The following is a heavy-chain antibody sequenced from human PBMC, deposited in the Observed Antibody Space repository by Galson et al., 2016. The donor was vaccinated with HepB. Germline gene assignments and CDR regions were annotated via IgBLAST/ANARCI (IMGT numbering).Heavy chain of an antibody. D-gene: IGHD3-16*01. CDR2: ISDNGGST. J-gene: IGHJ3*02. Sequence: SLRLSCAASGFTFSNAWMNWVRQAPGKGLESVSAISDNGGSTYYADSVKGRFTISRDISKNTLYLQMNSLRAEDTALYYCARDAFPDDACDIWGQGTMVTISS. CDR3: ARDAFPDDACDI. V-gene: IGHV3-64*04. CDR1: GFTFSNAW.